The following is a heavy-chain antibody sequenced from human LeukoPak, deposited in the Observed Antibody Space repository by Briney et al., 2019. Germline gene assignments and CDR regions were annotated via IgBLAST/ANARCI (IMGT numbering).Heavy chain of an antibody. CDR3: AKDVEGAALGPFDY. J-gene: IGHJ4*02. D-gene: IGHD6-6*01. V-gene: IGHV3-30*18. Sequence: GGSLRLSCATSGFTFRSYGMHWVRQVPGKGLEWVAVISYDARSNYHVDSVKGRFTISRDNSKNTLYLQMNSLRAEDTAVYYCAKDVEGAALGPFDYWGQGTLVTVSS. CDR1: GFTFRSYG. CDR2: ISYDARSN.